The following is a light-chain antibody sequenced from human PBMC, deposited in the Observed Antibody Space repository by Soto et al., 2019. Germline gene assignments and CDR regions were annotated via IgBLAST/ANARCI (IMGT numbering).Light chain of an antibody. CDR2: CAS. J-gene: IGKJ5*01. Sequence: DIQITQSPSSLSASVGERVTITSRPSQISTTYLNWYPQKPGKAPMPLISCASSLQSGVPSRFSGSGSGTYFTLTISILQPEDSATYYCHQSCSTPVTFGQGTRLEIK. CDR3: HQSCSTPVT. V-gene: IGKV1-39*01. CDR1: QISTTY.